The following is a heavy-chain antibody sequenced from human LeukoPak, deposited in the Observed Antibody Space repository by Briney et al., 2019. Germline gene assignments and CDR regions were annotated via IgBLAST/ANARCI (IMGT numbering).Heavy chain of an antibody. D-gene: IGHD1-26*01. CDR2: ISAYNGNT. CDR3: ARDSSGSYFPLIYYFDY. Sequence: ASVKVSCRASGYTFTSYGISWVRQAPGQGLEWMGWISAYNGNTNYAQKLQGRVTMTTDTSTSTAYMELSSLRSEDTAVYYCARDSSGSYFPLIYYFDYWGQGTLVTVSS. J-gene: IGHJ4*02. V-gene: IGHV1-18*01. CDR1: GYTFTSYG.